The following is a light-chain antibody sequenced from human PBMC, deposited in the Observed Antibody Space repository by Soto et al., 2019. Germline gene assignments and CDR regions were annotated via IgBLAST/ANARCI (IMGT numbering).Light chain of an antibody. V-gene: IGKV3-15*01. CDR1: QSVSSN. CDR2: GAS. CDR3: QHFRA. J-gene: IGKJ5*01. Sequence: EIVMTQSPATLSVSPGERATLSCRASQSVSSNLAWYQQKPGQAPRLLIYGASTRATGIPARFSGSGSGTEFTLTISSLQPEDVAVYYCQHFRAFGQGTRLEIK.